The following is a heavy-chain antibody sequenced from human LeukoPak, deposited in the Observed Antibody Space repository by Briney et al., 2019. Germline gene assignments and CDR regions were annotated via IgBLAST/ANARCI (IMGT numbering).Heavy chain of an antibody. CDR3: ARAGHFDY. CDR2: IKEDGSEK. J-gene: IGHJ4*02. Sequence: PGGSLRLSCAASRFTFSSYWMTWVRQAPGKGLEWVANIKEDGSEKRYVDSVKGRFTISRDNAKNSLYLQMNSLRGEDTAVYYCARAGHFDYWGQGTLVSVSS. D-gene: IGHD7-27*01. V-gene: IGHV3-7*04. CDR1: RFTFSSYW.